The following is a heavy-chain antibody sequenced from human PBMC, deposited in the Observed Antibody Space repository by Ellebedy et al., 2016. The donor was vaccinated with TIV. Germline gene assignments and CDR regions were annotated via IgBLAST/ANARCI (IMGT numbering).Heavy chain of an antibody. J-gene: IGHJ6*02. CDR1: GYTFTDYY. CDR3: ARTFFDWSNWYNDYYYGMDV. CDR2: INPDSGGT. Sequence: ASVKVSCKASGYTFTDYYMHWVRQAPGRGLEWMGWINPDSGGTNFAQELQGRVTMTGDTSINTVYMDLQRLESDDTAVYYCARTFFDWSNWYNDYYYGMDVWGQGTTVTVSS. V-gene: IGHV1-2*02. D-gene: IGHD1/OR15-1a*01.